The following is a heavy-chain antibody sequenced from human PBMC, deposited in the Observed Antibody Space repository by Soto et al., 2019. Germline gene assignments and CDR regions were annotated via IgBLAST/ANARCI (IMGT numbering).Heavy chain of an antibody. J-gene: IGHJ4*02. CDR1: GFTFSSYS. CDR3: ADISRYCTSSNCD. D-gene: IGHD2-2*01. V-gene: IGHV3-23*01. Sequence: DVRLLESGGGLVQPGGSLRLSCAASGFTFSSYSMSWVRQAPGKGLEWVSTIGTSASTYYGDSVRGRFTISRDNSRNTLYLQMNSLRAEDKAVYYCADISRYCTSSNCDWGQGTLVTVSS. CDR2: IGTSAST.